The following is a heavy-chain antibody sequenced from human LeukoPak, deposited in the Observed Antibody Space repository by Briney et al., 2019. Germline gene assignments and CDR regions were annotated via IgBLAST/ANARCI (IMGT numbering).Heavy chain of an antibody. J-gene: IGHJ3*02. V-gene: IGHV3-48*04. CDR2: ISSSSITI. CDR1: GFTFSSYS. D-gene: IGHD3-22*01. Sequence: AGGSLRLSCAASGFTFSSYSMNWVRQAPGKGLEWVSYISSSSITIYYADSVKGRFTISRDNAKNSLYLQMNSLRAEDTAVYYCARGPKSWEYYYDTGALPHAFDIWGQGTMVTVSS. CDR3: ARGPKSWEYYYDTGALPHAFDI.